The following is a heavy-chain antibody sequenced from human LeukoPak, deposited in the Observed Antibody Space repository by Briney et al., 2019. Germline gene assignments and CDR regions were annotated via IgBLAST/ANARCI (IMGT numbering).Heavy chain of an antibody. V-gene: IGHV3-7*01. Sequence: SGGSLRLSCAASGFTFSNYWVTWVRQAPGKGREWVANIKQDGSEKYWVGSVKGRCTISRNNAKNSLYLQMNSLRAEDTAVYYCAGSYGDWGQGTLVTVSS. CDR1: GFTFSNYW. CDR3: AGSYGD. D-gene: IGHD4-17*01. J-gene: IGHJ4*02. CDR2: IKQDGSEK.